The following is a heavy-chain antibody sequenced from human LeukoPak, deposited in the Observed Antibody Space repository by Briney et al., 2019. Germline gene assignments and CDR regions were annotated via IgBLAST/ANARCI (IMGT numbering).Heavy chain of an antibody. CDR1: GGSISSYY. D-gene: IGHD4-17*01. CDR2: IYTSGST. CDR3: ARTYGDGDYFDY. Sequence: PSETLSLTCTVSGGSISSYYWSWIRQPPGKGLEWIGYIYTSGSTNYNPSLKSRVTISVDTSKNQFSLKLSSVTVADTAVYYCARTYGDGDYFDYWGQGTLVTLSS. J-gene: IGHJ4*02. V-gene: IGHV4-4*09.